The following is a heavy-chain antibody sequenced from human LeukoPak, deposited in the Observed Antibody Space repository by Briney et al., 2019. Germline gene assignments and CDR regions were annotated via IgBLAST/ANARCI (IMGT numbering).Heavy chain of an antibody. CDR3: ARISDYGDPDPDY. V-gene: IGHV3-30*03. Sequence: PGGSLRLSCAASGFTFSSYGMHWVRQAPGKGLEWVAVISYDGSNKYYADSVKGRFTISRDNSKNTLYLQMNSLRAEDTAVYYCARISDYGDPDPDYWGQGTLVTVSS. J-gene: IGHJ4*02. CDR2: ISYDGSNK. D-gene: IGHD4-17*01. CDR1: GFTFSSYG.